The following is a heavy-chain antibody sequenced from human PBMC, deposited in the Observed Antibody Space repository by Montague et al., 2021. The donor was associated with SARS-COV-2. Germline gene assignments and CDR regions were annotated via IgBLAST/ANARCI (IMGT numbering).Heavy chain of an antibody. J-gene: IGHJ5*02. CDR3: ARSGVGVTDGHTGWFDP. CDR1: GDSMSSSY. Sequence: SETLSLTCSVSGDSMSSSYWNWIRQPPGKGLEYIGYTYYSGVANYNPSFRSRVTISLDTSKNQFSLNLSSVTAADTAVYYCARSGVGVTDGHTGWFDPWGQGTLVTVFS. CDR2: TYYSGVA. V-gene: IGHV4-59*13. D-gene: IGHD5-24*01.